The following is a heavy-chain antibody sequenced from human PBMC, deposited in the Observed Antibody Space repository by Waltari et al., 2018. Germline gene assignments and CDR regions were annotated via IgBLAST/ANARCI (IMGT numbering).Heavy chain of an antibody. V-gene: IGHV3-48*01. Sequence: EVQLVESGGGLVQPGGSQRLSCAASGFTFSSYSMNWVRQAPGKGLEWVSYISSSSSTIYYADSVKGRFTISRDNAKNSLYLQMNSLRAEDTAVYYCARLSGSYSNYYYGMDVWGQGTTVTVSS. D-gene: IGHD1-26*01. CDR2: ISSSSSTI. J-gene: IGHJ6*02. CDR1: GFTFSSYS. CDR3: ARLSGSYSNYYYGMDV.